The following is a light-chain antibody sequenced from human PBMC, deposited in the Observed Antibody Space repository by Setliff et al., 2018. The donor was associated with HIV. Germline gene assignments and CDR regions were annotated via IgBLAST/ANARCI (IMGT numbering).Light chain of an antibody. Sequence: QKVTISCSGSSSNIGSNTVNWYQQLPGTAPKLLIYSSNVRPSRVPDRFSGSKSGTSASLAISGLQAEDEADYYCAAWDDSLTGYVFGTGTKVTVL. CDR2: SSN. J-gene: IGLJ1*01. CDR3: AAWDDSLTGYV. CDR1: SSNIGSNT. V-gene: IGLV1-44*01.